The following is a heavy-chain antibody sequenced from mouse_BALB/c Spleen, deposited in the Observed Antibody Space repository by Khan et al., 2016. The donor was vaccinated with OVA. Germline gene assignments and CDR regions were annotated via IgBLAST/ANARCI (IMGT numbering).Heavy chain of an antibody. Sequence: EVELVESGGGLVKPGGSLKLSCAAFGFTFSNYAMSWVRQTPEKRLEWVASISSGGKTYYPDSVKGRFTISRDNARNILSLQMSSLRSEDTAMYYCARDDWFAYWGQGTLVTVSA. CDR3: ARDDWFAY. CDR1: GFTFSNYA. CDR2: ISSGGKT. J-gene: IGHJ3*01. V-gene: IGHV5-6-5*01.